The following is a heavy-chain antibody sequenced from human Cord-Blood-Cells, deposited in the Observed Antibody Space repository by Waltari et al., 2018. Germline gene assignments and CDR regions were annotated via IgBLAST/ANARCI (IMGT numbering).Heavy chain of an antibody. CDR3: ARDPARVGSSWYPYYYYGMDV. D-gene: IGHD6-13*01. CDR2: IYHSGST. Sequence: QVQLQESGPGLVKPSGTLSLTCAVSGGSISSSNWWSWVRQPPGKGLEWIGEIYHSGSTNYNPSLKSRVTISVDKSKNQFSLKLSSVTAADMAVYYCARDPARVGSSWYPYYYYGMDVWGQGTTVTVSS. J-gene: IGHJ6*02. CDR1: GGSISSSNW. V-gene: IGHV4-4*02.